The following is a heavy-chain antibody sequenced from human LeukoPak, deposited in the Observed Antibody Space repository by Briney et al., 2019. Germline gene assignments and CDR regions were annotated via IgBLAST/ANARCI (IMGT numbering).Heavy chain of an antibody. J-gene: IGHJ4*02. V-gene: IGHV4-31*11. CDR2: IYYSGST. CDR3: ARGLPPYGYYFDY. Sequence: SETLSLTCAVYGGSFSGHYWSWIRQHPGKGLEWIGYIYYSGSTYYNPSLKSRVTISVDTSKDQFSLKLSSVTAADTAVYYCARGLPPYGYYFDYWGQGTLVTVSS. CDR1: GGSFSGHY. D-gene: IGHD4-11*01.